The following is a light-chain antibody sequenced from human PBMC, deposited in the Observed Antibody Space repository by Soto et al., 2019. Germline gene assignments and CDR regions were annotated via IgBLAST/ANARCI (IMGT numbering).Light chain of an antibody. Sequence: QSALTQPASVSGSPGQSITISCTRTSSDVGAYNYVSWYQQYPGEAPKLIIYEVSNRPSGVSNRFSGSKSGNTASLTISGLQAEDEADYYCSSYRTNTAVVFGGGTKLTVL. J-gene: IGLJ2*01. V-gene: IGLV2-14*01. CDR1: SSDVGAYNY. CDR2: EVS. CDR3: SSYRTNTAVV.